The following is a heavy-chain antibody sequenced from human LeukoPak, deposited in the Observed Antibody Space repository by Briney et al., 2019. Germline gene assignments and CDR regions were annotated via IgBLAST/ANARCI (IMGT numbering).Heavy chain of an antibody. CDR3: AKDNYYYDTFDI. D-gene: IGHD3-10*01. CDR2: VSGSGGST. V-gene: IGHV3-23*01. Sequence: GGSLRLSCAASGFTFSSYAMSWVRQAPGKGLEWVSAVSGSGGSTYYADSVKGRFTISRDNSKNTLCLQMNSLRAEDTAVYYCAKDNYYYDTFDIWGQGTMVTVSS. J-gene: IGHJ3*02. CDR1: GFTFSSYA.